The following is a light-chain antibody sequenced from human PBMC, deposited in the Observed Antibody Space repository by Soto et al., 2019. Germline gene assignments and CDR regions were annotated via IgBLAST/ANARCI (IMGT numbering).Light chain of an antibody. CDR3: QQYGGSPT. CDR1: QSVSSNN. CDR2: GAS. Sequence: PGERATLSCRASQSVSSNNLAWYQQKPGQAPRLLIYGASYRATGIPDRFSGSGSGTDFTLTISRLEPEDFAVYYCQQYGGSPTFGQGTKVDIK. J-gene: IGKJ1*01. V-gene: IGKV3-20*01.